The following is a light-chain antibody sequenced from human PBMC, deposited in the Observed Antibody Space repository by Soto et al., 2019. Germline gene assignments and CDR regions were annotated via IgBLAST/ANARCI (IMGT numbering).Light chain of an antibody. J-gene: IGLJ1*01. Sequence: QSALTQPASVSGSPGQSITISCTGTSSDVGNYKYASWYQQHPGKAPKLMIYEVSNRPSGVSNRFSGSKSGNTASLTISGPQAEDETDYYCFSYTSSGTYVFGTGTKVTVL. CDR2: EVS. CDR3: FSYTSSGTYV. V-gene: IGLV2-14*01. CDR1: SSDVGNYKY.